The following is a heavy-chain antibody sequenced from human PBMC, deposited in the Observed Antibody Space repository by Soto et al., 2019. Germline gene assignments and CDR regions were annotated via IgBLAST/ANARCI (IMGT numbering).Heavy chain of an antibody. CDR3: AQSAFCGGDCYSEYFQH. Sequence: SETLSLTCAVSGGSISSGGYSWSWIRQTPGKGLEWIGYIYESGSTYYNPSLKSRVTISVDRSKNQFSLKLTSVTAADTAVYYCAQSAFCGGDCYSEYFQHWGQGTLVTVSS. CDR1: GGSISSGGYS. J-gene: IGHJ1*01. D-gene: IGHD2-21*02. CDR2: IYESGST. V-gene: IGHV4-30-2*01.